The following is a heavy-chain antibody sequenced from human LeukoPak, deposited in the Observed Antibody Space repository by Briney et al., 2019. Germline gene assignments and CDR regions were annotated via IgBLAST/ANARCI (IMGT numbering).Heavy chain of an antibody. J-gene: IGHJ5*02. D-gene: IGHD6-6*01. CDR2: ISGSGGST. CDR3: AKDPSTAARLAGWFDP. CDR1: GFTFSSYA. V-gene: IGHV3-23*01. Sequence: GGSLRLSCAASGFTFSSYAMSWVRQAPGKGLEWVSAISGSGGSTYYADSVKGRFTISRDNSKNTLYLQMNSLRAEDTAVYYCAKDPSTAARLAGWFDPWGQGTLVTVSS.